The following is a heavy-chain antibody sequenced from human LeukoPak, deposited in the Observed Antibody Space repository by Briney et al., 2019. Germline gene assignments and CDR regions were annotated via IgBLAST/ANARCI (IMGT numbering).Heavy chain of an antibody. CDR2: INHSGST. CDR1: GGSFSGYY. Sequence: SETLSLTCAVYGGSFSGYYWSWIRQPPGKGLEWIGEINHSGSTNYNPSLKSRVTISVDTSKNQFSLKLSSVTAADTAVYYCARSVRSNPLFFDYWGQGTLVTVSS. V-gene: IGHV4-34*01. D-gene: IGHD3-10*01. CDR3: ARSVRSNPLFFDY. J-gene: IGHJ4*02.